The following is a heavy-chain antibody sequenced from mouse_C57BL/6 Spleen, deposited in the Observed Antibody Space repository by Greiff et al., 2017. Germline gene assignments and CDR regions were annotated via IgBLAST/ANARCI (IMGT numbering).Heavy chain of an antibody. D-gene: IGHD2-5*01. CDR2: LSRGGSYP. J-gene: IGHJ3*01. V-gene: IGHV5-6*01. CDR3: ARQNAYYSNYVGVWFAY. Sequence: EVKVVESGGDLVKPGGSLKLSCPASGFPLSSYGMSWFRRPPDKRLEWGATLSRGGSYPYYPDSVKGRFTISRDNAKNTLYLQMSSLKSEDTAMYYCARQNAYYSNYVGVWFAYWGQGTLVTVSA. CDR1: GFPLSSYG.